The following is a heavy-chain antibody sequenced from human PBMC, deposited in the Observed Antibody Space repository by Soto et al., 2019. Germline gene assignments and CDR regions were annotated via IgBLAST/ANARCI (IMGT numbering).Heavy chain of an antibody. Sequence: GASVKVSCKASGYTFTGYYMHWVRQAPGQGLEWMGWINPNSGGTNYAQKFQGWATMTRDTSISTAYLQWGSLKASDTAIYYCARQGHGFWSGKSMDFDYWGQGTLVTVSS. CDR3: ARQGHGFWSGKSMDFDY. V-gene: IGHV1-2*04. D-gene: IGHD3-3*01. CDR2: INPNSGGT. CDR1: GYTFTGYY. J-gene: IGHJ4*02.